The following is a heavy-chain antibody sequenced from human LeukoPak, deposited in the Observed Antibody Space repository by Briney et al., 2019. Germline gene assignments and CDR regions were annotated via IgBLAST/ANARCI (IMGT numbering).Heavy chain of an antibody. CDR3: ARINYYDSSGYYSQRIDY. V-gene: IGHV5-51*01. D-gene: IGHD3-22*01. J-gene: IGHJ4*02. CDR2: IYPGDSDT. Sequence: GESPKISCKGSGYSFTSYWIGWVRQMPGKGLEWMGIIYPGDSDTRYSPSFQGQVTISADKSISTAYLQWSSLKASDTAMYYCARINYYDSSGYYSQRIDYWGQGTLVTVSS. CDR1: GYSFTSYW.